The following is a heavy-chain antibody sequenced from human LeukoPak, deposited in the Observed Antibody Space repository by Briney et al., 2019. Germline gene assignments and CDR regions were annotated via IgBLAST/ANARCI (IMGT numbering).Heavy chain of an antibody. Sequence: ASVKVSCKASGYTFTGYYMHWVRQAPGQGLEWMGWINPNSGGTNYAQKFQGRVTMTRDTSIGTAYMELSRLRSDDTAVYYCARDPNGSGNWNYWGQGTLVTVSS. D-gene: IGHD3-10*01. J-gene: IGHJ4*02. CDR3: ARDPNGSGNWNY. CDR2: INPNSGGT. V-gene: IGHV1-2*02. CDR1: GYTFTGYY.